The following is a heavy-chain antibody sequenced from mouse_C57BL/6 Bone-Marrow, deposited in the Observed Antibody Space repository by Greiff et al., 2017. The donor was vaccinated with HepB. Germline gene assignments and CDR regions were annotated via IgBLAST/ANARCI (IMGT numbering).Heavy chain of an antibody. CDR1: GYTFTSYW. J-gene: IGHJ3*01. CDR2: IYPGSGST. D-gene: IGHD2-2*01. CDR3: ARGGYGYGRAWFAY. Sequence: LQESGAELVKPGASVKMSCKASGYTFTSYWITWVKQRPGQGLEWIGDIYPGSGSTNYNEKFKSKATLTVDTSSSTAYMQLSSLTSEDSAVYYCARGGYGYGRAWFAYWGQGTLVTVSA. V-gene: IGHV1-55*01.